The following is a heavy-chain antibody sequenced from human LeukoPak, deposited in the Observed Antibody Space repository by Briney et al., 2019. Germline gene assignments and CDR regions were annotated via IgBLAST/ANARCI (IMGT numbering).Heavy chain of an antibody. CDR3: ARVGVTSGPQIDY. CDR2: IYYSGST. J-gene: IGHJ4*02. D-gene: IGHD2-21*02. CDR1: GGSVSSGSYY. Sequence: SETLSLTCTVSGGSVSSGSYYWSWIRQPPGKGLEWIGYIYYSGSTNYNPSLKSRVTISVDTSKNQFSLKLSSVTAADPAVYYCARVGVTSGPQIDYWGQGTLVTVSS. V-gene: IGHV4-61*01.